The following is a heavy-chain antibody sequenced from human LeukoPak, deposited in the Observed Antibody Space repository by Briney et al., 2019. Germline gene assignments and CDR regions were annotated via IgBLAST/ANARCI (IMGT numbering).Heavy chain of an antibody. V-gene: IGHV4-4*07. CDR1: GGSISSYY. Sequence: SETLSLTCTVSGGSISSYYWSWLRQPAGKGLESIGHIPTSGSTNYNPSLKSRVTMSVDTSKNQFSLKLSSVTAADTAVYYCARFGKPAWDFWSGYYVAYYFDYWGQGTLVTVSS. J-gene: IGHJ4*02. CDR2: IPTSGST. CDR3: ARFGKPAWDFWSGYYVAYYFDY. D-gene: IGHD3-3*01.